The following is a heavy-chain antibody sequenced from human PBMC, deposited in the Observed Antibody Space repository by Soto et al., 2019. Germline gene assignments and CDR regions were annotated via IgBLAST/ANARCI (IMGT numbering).Heavy chain of an antibody. V-gene: IGHV3-74*01. D-gene: IGHD3-10*01. CDR1: GFMFSSYW. CDR3: VRDGGHRGDY. J-gene: IGHJ4*02. Sequence: EVQLVESGGGFVQPGGSLRLSCAASGFMFSSYWMHGVRQVPGKGLVWVSRIRGDGSSISYADSVKGRFTISRDNAKNTLYLQMNNLRDEDTAMCYCVRDGGHRGDYWGPGTLVTVSS. CDR2: IRGDGSSI.